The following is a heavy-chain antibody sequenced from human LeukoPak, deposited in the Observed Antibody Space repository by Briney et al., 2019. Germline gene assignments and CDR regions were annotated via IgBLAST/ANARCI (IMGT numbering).Heavy chain of an antibody. Sequence: GGSLRLSCAASGFTFSSYAMHWVRQAPGKGLEWVAVISYDGSNKYYADSVKGRFTISRDNSKNTLYLQMNSLRAEDTAVYYCARDPLPIVVVPAAMTPYFDYWGQGTLVTVSS. D-gene: IGHD2-2*01. CDR1: GFTFSSYA. CDR3: ARDPLPIVVVPAAMTPYFDY. J-gene: IGHJ4*02. V-gene: IGHV3-30-3*01. CDR2: ISYDGSNK.